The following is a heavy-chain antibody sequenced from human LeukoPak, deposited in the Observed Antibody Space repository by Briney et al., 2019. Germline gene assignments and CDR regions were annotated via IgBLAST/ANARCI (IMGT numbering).Heavy chain of an antibody. J-gene: IGHJ6*03. Sequence: SETLSLTCTVSGGSISSYYWSWIRQPPGKGLEWIGYIYYSGSTNYNPSLKSRVTISVDTSKNQFSLKLSSVTAADTAVYYCARGGSPIYYYYMDVWGKGTTVTISS. D-gene: IGHD2-2*01. CDR2: IYYSGST. CDR3: ARGGSPIYYYYMDV. CDR1: GGSISSYY. V-gene: IGHV4-59*01.